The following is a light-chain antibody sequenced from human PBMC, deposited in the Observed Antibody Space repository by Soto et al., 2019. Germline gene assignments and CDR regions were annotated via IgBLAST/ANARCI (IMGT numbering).Light chain of an antibody. J-gene: IGKJ1*01. CDR1: QSVNKW. CDR3: DYSTIYSLRM. CDR2: DAS. Sequence: TVTKYVGDRVTITCRASQSVNKWLAWFQQKPGKVPKLLIFDASTLQTGVPPRFGGGGSGTEFTLTISGLHLYHFEADIRDYSTIYSLRMFRLGTKVDIK. V-gene: IGKV1-5*01.